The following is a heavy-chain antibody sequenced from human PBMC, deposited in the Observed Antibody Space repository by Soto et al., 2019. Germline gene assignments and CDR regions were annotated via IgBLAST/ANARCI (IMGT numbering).Heavy chain of an antibody. CDR2: TYYSGNT. Sequence: PSETLYLTCTVSGGSISSGGYYWNWIRQHPGKGLEWIGYTYYSGNTYYNPSLKRRVTMSVDTAKNQFSLRLSSVTAAGTAVYYCARHLSGDARLDYYGMDFWGQGTTVTVSS. J-gene: IGHJ6*02. CDR3: ARHLSGDARLDYYGMDF. CDR1: GGSISSGGYY. D-gene: IGHD5-12*01. V-gene: IGHV4-31*03.